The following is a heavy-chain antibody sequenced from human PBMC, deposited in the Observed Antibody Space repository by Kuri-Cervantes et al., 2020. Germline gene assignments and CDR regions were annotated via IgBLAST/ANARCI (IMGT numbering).Heavy chain of an antibody. CDR3: ARVPVIETGFWSGYYNWFDP. Sequence: SETLSLTCTASGGSISSYYWSWIRQPPGKGLEWIGYIYYSGSTNYNPSLKSRVTISVDKPKNQFSLKLSSVTATDTAVYYCARVPVIETGFWSGYYNWFDPWGQGTLVTVSS. CDR2: IYYSGST. CDR1: GGSISSYY. J-gene: IGHJ5*02. V-gene: IGHV4-59*12. D-gene: IGHD3-3*01.